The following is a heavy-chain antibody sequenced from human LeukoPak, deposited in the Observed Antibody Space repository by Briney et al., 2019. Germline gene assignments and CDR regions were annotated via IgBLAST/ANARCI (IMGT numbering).Heavy chain of an antibody. CDR3: ARLAAAAPDY. CDR2: IYYSGST. Sequence: SETLSLTCTVSNGSISISGYYWGWIRQPPGKGLEWIGNIYYSGSTYYNPSLKSRVTISVDTSKNQFSLKLNSVTAADTAVYYCARLAAAAPDYWGQGTLVTVSS. D-gene: IGHD6-13*01. CDR1: NGSISISGYY. V-gene: IGHV4-39*01. J-gene: IGHJ4*02.